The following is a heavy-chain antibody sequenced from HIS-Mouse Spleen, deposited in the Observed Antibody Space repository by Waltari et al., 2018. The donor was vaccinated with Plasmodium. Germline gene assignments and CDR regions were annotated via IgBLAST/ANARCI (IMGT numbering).Heavy chain of an antibody. CDR2: IKQDGSEK. CDR1: GFTFSSYW. V-gene: IGHV3-7*01. J-gene: IGHJ3*02. Sequence: EVQLVESGGGLVQPGGSLRLSCAASGFTFSSYWMSWVRQAQGKGLEWVANIKQDGSEKYYVDSVKGRFTISRDNAKNSLYLQMNSLRAEDTAVYYCARLRRANWGMADAFDIWGQGTMVTVSS. D-gene: IGHD7-27*01. CDR3: ARLRRANWGMADAFDI.